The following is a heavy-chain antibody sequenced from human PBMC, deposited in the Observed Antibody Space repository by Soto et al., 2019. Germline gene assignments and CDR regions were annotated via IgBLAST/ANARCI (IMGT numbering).Heavy chain of an antibody. V-gene: IGHV3-66*01. CDR3: ARGLRYFDWFP. J-gene: IGHJ5*02. CDR1: GFTFSSYG. CDR2: IYSGGST. D-gene: IGHD3-9*01. Sequence: HPGGSLRLSCAASGFTFSSYGMHWVRQAPGKGLEWVSVIYSGGSTYYADSVKGRFTISRDNSKNTLYLQMNSLRAEDTAVYYCARGLRYFDWFPWGQGTLVTVSS.